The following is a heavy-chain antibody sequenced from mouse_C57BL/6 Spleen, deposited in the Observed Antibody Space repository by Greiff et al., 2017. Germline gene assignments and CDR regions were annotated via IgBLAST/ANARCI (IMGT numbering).Heavy chain of an antibody. CDR2: IHPSDSDT. Sequence: QVQLQQPGAELVKPGASVKVSCKASGYTFTSYWMHWVKQRPGQGLEWIGRIHPSDSDTNYNQKFKGKATVTVDKSSSTAYMQLSSLTSEDSAVYYCAIGIYYDYVWFAYWGQGTLVTVSA. J-gene: IGHJ3*01. CDR3: AIGIYYDYVWFAY. V-gene: IGHV1-74*01. CDR1: GYTFTSYW. D-gene: IGHD2-4*01.